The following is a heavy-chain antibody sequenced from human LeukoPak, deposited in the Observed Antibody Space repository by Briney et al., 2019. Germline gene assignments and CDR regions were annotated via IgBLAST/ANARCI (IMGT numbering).Heavy chain of an antibody. CDR2: ISYSGST. CDR1: GGPISSTSYY. D-gene: IGHD1-1*01. Sequence: SETLSLACTVSGGPISSTSYYWGWIRQPPGKGLEWIGYISYSGSTNFNPSLKSRVTISVDTSKNQFSLKLSSVTAADTAVYYCAREGTAGTNLNWFDPWGQGTLVTVSS. V-gene: IGHV4-61*01. J-gene: IGHJ5*02. CDR3: AREGTAGTNLNWFDP.